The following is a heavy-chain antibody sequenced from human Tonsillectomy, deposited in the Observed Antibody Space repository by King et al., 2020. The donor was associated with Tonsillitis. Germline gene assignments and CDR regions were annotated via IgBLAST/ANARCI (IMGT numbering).Heavy chain of an antibody. D-gene: IGHD3-22*01. CDR1: GFTFSSYW. CDR2: IDGNGRST. CDR3: ARPQNLADDIFNI. V-gene: IGHV3-74*01. Sequence: VQLVESGGALVQPGGSLRLSCAASGFTFSSYWMHWVRQVPGKGLEWVSRIDGNGRSTNYADFVKGRFTISRDNAQNRLYLQMNSLRAEDTAVYYCARPQNLADDIFNIWGQGTMVTVSS. J-gene: IGHJ3*02.